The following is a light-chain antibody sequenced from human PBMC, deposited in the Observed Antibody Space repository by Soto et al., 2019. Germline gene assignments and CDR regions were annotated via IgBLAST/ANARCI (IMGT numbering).Light chain of an antibody. CDR3: QQSYSTPST. CDR2: RAS. Sequence: DIQMTQSPSSLSASVGDRVTITCRASQTISIYLNWYQQKPGKAPKLMIFRASNLQTEDPSRFTGSGSGTDFALTISSLQPEDFAAYYCQQSYSTPSTFGQGTRLEIK. V-gene: IGKV1-39*01. J-gene: IGKJ5*01. CDR1: QTISIY.